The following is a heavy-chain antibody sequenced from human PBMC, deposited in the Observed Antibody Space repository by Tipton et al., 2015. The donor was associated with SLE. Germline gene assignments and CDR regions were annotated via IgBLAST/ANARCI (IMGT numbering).Heavy chain of an antibody. CDR3: ARDSSSRGWFDP. Sequence: SLRLSCAASGFTFSSYAMHWVRQAPGKGLEWVAVISYDGSNNYYADSVKGRFTISRDNSKKTLYLQMNSLRVEDTAVHYCARDSSSRGWFDPWGQGTLVTVSS. CDR2: ISYDGSNN. D-gene: IGHD6-13*01. V-gene: IGHV3-30*04. CDR1: GFTFSSYA. J-gene: IGHJ5*02.